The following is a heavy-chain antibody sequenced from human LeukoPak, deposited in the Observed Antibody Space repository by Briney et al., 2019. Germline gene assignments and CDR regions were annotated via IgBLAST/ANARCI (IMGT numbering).Heavy chain of an antibody. J-gene: IGHJ4*02. CDR3: ARDPDWLEY. V-gene: IGHV3-48*02. CDR2: ISKSITRT. D-gene: IGHD3/OR15-3a*01. CDR1: GFTFSSYS. Sequence: GGSLRLSCAASGFTFSSYSMNWVRQAPGKGLEWVAYISKSITRTHYADSVEGRSIISGDNAKNSLYLQMNSLRDEDTAVYYCARDPDWLEYGGQGTLVTVSS.